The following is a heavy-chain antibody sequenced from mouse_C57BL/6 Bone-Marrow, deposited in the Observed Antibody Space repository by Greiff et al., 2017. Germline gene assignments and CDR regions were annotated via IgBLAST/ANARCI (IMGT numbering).Heavy chain of an antibody. CDR1: GYTFTSYW. CDR2: IDPSDSYT. J-gene: IGHJ2*01. Sequence: VKLQQPGAELVMPGASVKLSCKASGYTFTSYWMHWVKQRPGQGLEWIGEIDPSDSYTNYNQKFKGKSTLTVDKSSSTAYMQLSSLTSEDSAVYYCARFEFDSYFLFDYWGQGTTLTVSS. D-gene: IGHD2-12*01. CDR3: ARFEFDSYFLFDY. V-gene: IGHV1-69*01.